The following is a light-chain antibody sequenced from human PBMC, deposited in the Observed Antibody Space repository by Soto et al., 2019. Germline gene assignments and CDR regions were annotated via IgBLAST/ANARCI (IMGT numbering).Light chain of an antibody. J-gene: IGKJ1*01. V-gene: IGKV3-11*01. Sequence: EIMITQSPFTLSETPGERATLPCRASQSVSSYLAWYQQKPGQAPRLLIYDASNRATGIPARFSGSGSGTDFTLTISSLEPEDFAVYYCQQRSKRPSWTFGQGTKVDI. CDR3: QQRSKRPSWT. CDR2: DAS. CDR1: QSVSSY.